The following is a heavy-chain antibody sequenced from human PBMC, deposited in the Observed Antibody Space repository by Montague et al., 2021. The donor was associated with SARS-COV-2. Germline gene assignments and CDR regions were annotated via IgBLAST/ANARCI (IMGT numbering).Heavy chain of an antibody. CDR1: GDSVSSNSAA. D-gene: IGHD5-12*01. CDR2: TYYRSKWYN. V-gene: IGHV6-1*01. J-gene: IGHJ6*02. Sequence: CAISGDSVSSNSAAWNWIRQSPSRGLEWLGRTYYRSKWYNDYAVSVKSRITINPDTSKNQFSLQLNSVTPEDSAVYYCARQPLGYDFVYYYYGMDVWGQGTTVTISS. CDR3: ARQPLGYDFVYYYYGMDV.